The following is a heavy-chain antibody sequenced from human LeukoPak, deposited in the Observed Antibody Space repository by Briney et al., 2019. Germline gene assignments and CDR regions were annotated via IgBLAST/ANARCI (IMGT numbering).Heavy chain of an antibody. D-gene: IGHD3-22*01. CDR1: GFTFSSYE. J-gene: IGHJ4*02. CDR3: ASLHYYDPSIDY. V-gene: IGHV3-48*03. Sequence: PGGSLRLSCAASGFTFSSYEMNWVRQAPGKGLEWISYISSGSGRNIYYADSVKGRFTISRDNAKNSLYLQMNSLRAEDSGVYYCASLHYYDPSIDYWGQGTLVTVSS. CDR2: ISSGSGRNI.